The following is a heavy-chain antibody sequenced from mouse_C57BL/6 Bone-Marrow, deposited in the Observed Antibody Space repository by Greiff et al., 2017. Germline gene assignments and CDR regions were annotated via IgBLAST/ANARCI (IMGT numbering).Heavy chain of an antibody. CDR1: GYSITSGYY. J-gene: IGHJ1*03. CDR3: ARLTYWYFDV. V-gene: IGHV3-6*01. CDR2: ISYAGSN. Sequence: EVQLQQSGPGLVKPSQSLSLTCSVTGYSITSGYYWNWIRQFPGNKLEWMGYISYAGSNNYNPSLKNRISITRDTSKNQYFLKLNSATTEDTATYYCARLTYWYFDVWGTGTTVTVSS. D-gene: IGHD1-3*01.